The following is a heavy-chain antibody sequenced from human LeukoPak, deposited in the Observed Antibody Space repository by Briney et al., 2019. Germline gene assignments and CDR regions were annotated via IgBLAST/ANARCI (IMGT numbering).Heavy chain of an antibody. CDR1: GFSVSSNY. V-gene: IGHV3-23*01. CDR3: APAQYSYGLFDY. CDR2: ISGSGGST. D-gene: IGHD5-18*01. J-gene: IGHJ4*02. Sequence: PGGSLRLSCAASGFSVSSNYMTWVRQAPGKGLEWVSAISGSGGSTYYADSVKGRFTISRDNSKNTLYLQMNSLRAEDMAVYYCAPAQYSYGLFDYWGQGTLVTVSS.